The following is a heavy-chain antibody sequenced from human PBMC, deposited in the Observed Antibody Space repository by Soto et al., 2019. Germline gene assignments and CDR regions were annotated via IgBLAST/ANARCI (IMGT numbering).Heavy chain of an antibody. CDR2: ISGSGATS. CDR1: GFNFNNQA. J-gene: IGHJ5*01. Sequence: GGSLRLSCTASGFNFNNQAMSWIRQAPGKGLEWVSTISGSGATSLYADSVKGRFTIFKDSSQAYLDLKSLRVEDSATYYCAKTETMVVVTVQPRWFDSWGRGTLVTVSS. V-gene: IGHV3-23*01. D-gene: IGHD2-21*02. CDR3: AKTETMVVVTVQPRWFDS.